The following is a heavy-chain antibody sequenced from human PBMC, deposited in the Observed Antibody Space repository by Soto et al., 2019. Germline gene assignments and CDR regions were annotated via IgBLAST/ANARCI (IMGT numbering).Heavy chain of an antibody. Sequence: GGSLRLSCAASGFTFSSYSMNWVRQAPGKGLEWVSYISSSSSTIYYADSVKGRFTISRDNAKNSLYLQMNSLRAEDTAVYYCARDPNMGGGDAYYYMDVWGKGTTVTVSS. D-gene: IGHD1-26*01. CDR1: GFTFSSYS. CDR3: ARDPNMGGGDAYYYMDV. J-gene: IGHJ6*03. CDR2: ISSSSSTI. V-gene: IGHV3-48*01.